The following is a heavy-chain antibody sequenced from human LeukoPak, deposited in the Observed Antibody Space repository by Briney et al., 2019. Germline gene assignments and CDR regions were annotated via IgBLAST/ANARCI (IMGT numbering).Heavy chain of an antibody. CDR1: GFTFSSYW. D-gene: IGHD1-26*01. J-gene: IGHJ3*02. CDR3: AKDEPGYSGSWDDAFDI. Sequence: GGSLRLSCAASGFTFSSYWMHWVRQAPGKGLVWVSRINSDGSSTSYADSVKGRFTISRDNSKNTLYLQMNSLRAEDTALYYCAKDEPGYSGSWDDAFDIWGQGTMVTVSS. V-gene: IGHV3-74*01. CDR2: INSDGSST.